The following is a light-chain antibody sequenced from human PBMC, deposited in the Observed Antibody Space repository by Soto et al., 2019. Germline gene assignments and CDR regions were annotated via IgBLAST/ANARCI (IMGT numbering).Light chain of an antibody. Sequence: DIVMTQSPLSLPVTPGEPASISCRSSQSLLHSNGYNYLDWYLQKPGQSPQLLIYLGSNRASGVPDRFSGSGSGTDFTLTISRLEPEDFAVYYCQQYGSSTGTFGQGTKVDI. CDR1: QSLLHSNGYNY. CDR3: QQYGSSTGT. V-gene: IGKV2-28*01. J-gene: IGKJ1*01. CDR2: LGS.